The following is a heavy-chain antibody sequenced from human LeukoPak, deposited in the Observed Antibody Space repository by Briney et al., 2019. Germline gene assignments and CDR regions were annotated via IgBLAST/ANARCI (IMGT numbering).Heavy chain of an antibody. J-gene: IGHJ3*02. CDR3: ASPLRYFDWLHHDAFDI. D-gene: IGHD3-9*01. CDR1: GFTFSSYS. V-gene: IGHV3-48*01. CDR2: ISSSSSTI. Sequence: GGSLRLSCAASGFTFSSYSMNWVRQAPGKGLEWVSYISSSSSTIYYADSVKGRFTISRDNAKNSLYLQMNSLRAEDTAVYYCASPLRYFDWLHHDAFDIRGQGTMVTVSS.